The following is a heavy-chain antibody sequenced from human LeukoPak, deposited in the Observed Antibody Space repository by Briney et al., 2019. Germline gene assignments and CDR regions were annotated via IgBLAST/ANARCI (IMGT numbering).Heavy chain of an antibody. D-gene: IGHD3-16*02. Sequence: ASVKVSCKASGYTFTGYYMHWVRQAPGQGLEWMGWINPNSGGTNYAQKFQGRVTMTRDTSISTAYMELSRLRSDDTAVYYCARSSGVIDYYYYYMDVWGKGTTVTVSS. CDR2: INPNSGGT. V-gene: IGHV1-2*02. CDR3: ARSSGVIDYYYYYMDV. J-gene: IGHJ6*03. CDR1: GYTFTGYY.